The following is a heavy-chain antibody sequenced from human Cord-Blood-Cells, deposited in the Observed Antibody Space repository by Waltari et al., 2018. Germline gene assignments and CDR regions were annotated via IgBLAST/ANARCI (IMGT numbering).Heavy chain of an antibody. D-gene: IGHD1-26*01. CDR1: GGSFSGYY. J-gene: IGHJ6*02. CDR3: ARRGPGPGYSGSYYYYYYGMDV. Sequence: QVQLQQWGAGLLKPSETLSLTCAVYGGSFSGYYWSWIRQPPGKGLEWIGEINHSGRPNYNPSLKMRVTISVDTSKNQFSLKLSSVTAADTAVYYCARRGPGPGYSGSYYYYYYGMDVWGQGTTVTVSS. CDR2: INHSGRP. V-gene: IGHV4-34*01.